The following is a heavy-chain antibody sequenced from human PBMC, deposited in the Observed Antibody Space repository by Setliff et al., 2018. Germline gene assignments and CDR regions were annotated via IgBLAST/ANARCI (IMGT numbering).Heavy chain of an antibody. CDR2: ISSSSTI. J-gene: IGHJ4*02. V-gene: IGHV3-11*04. CDR3: AKDPLYCGGDCYSEGYYFDY. Sequence: LRLSCAASGFTFSDHYMNWVRQAPGKGLEWVSSISSSSTIYYADSAKGRFTISRDNAKNTLYLQMNSLRAEDTAVYYCAKDPLYCGGDCYSEGYYFDYWGQGTLVTVSS. CDR1: GFTFSDHY. D-gene: IGHD2-21*02.